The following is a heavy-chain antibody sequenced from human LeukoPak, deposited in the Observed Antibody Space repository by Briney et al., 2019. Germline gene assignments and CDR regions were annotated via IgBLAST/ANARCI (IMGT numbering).Heavy chain of an antibody. J-gene: IGHJ5*02. CDR2: ISYDGSNK. V-gene: IGHV3-30-3*01. D-gene: IGHD2-15*01. CDR1: GFTFSSYA. CDR3: VRGVAATRFDP. Sequence: GGSLRLSCAASGFTFSSYAMHWVRQAPGKGLEWVAVISYDGSNKYYADSVKGRFTISRDNSKNTLYLQMNSLRAEDTAAYYCVRGVAATRFDPWGQGTLVTVSS.